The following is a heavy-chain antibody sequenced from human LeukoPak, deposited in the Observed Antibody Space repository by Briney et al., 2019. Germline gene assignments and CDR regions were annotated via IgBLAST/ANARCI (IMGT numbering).Heavy chain of an antibody. CDR3: AREYSHIVGATLLGD. Sequence: GSSVKVSCKASGATFSSYTISWVRQAPGQGLGWMGRIIPILGIANYAQKFQGRVTITADKSTSTAYMELSSLRSEDTAVYYCAREYSHIVGATLLGDWGQGTLVTVSS. CDR1: GATFSSYT. CDR2: IIPILGIA. J-gene: IGHJ4*02. V-gene: IGHV1-69*04. D-gene: IGHD1-26*01.